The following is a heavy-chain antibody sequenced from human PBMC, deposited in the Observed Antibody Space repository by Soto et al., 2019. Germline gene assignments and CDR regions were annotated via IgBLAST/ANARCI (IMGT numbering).Heavy chain of an antibody. Sequence: QVQLVQSGAEVKKPGSSVKVSCKASGGTFSSYAISWVRQAPGQGLEWMGGIIPIFGTANYAQKFQGRVTITADESTGTAYVERSSLGSEDTAVYYWARGQYGSSRAHYYYGMDVWGQGTTVTVSS. CDR3: ARGQYGSSRAHYYYGMDV. CDR2: IIPIFGTA. J-gene: IGHJ6*02. V-gene: IGHV1-69*12. D-gene: IGHD6-6*01. CDR1: GGTFSSYA.